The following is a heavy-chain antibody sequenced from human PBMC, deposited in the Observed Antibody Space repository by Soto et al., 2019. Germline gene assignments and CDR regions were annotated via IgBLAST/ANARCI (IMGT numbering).Heavy chain of an antibody. J-gene: IGHJ3*02. Sequence: PGGSLRLSCAASGFTFSSYWMHWVRQTPGKGLVWVSRITSHGSTTTYADSVKGRFTISRDNAKNTLYLQMNSLRAEDTFVYYGARGNGHCFHTWGQAAMVTAS. CDR3: ARGNGHCFHT. CDR1: GFTFSSYW. D-gene: IGHD2-8*01. V-gene: IGHV3-74*01. CDR2: ITSHGSTT.